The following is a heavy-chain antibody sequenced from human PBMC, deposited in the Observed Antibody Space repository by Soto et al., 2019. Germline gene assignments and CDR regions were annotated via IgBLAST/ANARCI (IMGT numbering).Heavy chain of an antibody. V-gene: IGHV4-34*01. CDR1: GGSFRNYY. Sequence: PSETLSLTCVVYGGSFRNYYWSWVRQPSGKGLEWIGEVNHRGEATYNPPLQSRITISLATSNDRFQRKMTSVTAADTAMYFCTRAERFPRYWFDPWGQGTQVTVSS. CDR3: TRAERFPRYWFDP. CDR2: VNHRGEA. J-gene: IGHJ5*02. D-gene: IGHD3-10*01.